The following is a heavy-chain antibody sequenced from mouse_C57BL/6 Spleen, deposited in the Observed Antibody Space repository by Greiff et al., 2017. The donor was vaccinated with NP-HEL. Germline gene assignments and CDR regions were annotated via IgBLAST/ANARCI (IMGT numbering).Heavy chain of an antibody. V-gene: IGHV1-80*01. CDR3: ARVNYDYDGFDY. CDR1: GYAFSSYW. J-gene: IGHJ2*01. CDR2: IYPGDGDT. D-gene: IGHD2-4*01. Sequence: QVQLQQSGAELVKPGASVKISCKASGYAFSSYWMNWVKQRPGKGLEWIGQIYPGDGDTNYNGKFKGKATLTADKSSSTAYMQLSSLTSEDSAVYFCARVNYDYDGFDYWGQGTTLTVSS.